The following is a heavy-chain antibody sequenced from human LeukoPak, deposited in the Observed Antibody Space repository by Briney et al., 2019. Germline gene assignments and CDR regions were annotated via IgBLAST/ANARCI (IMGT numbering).Heavy chain of an antibody. D-gene: IGHD5-18*01. J-gene: IGHJ4*02. CDR3: ARSQGGAHSYGTDY. V-gene: IGHV1-46*01. CDR1: GYTFTSYY. Sequence: ASVKVSCKASGYTFTSYYMQWVRQAPGQGLEWMGIINPSGGSTSYAQKFQGRVSMTRDTPTSTVYMELSSLRSEDTAVYYCARSQGGAHSYGTDYWGQGTLVTVSS. CDR2: INPSGGST.